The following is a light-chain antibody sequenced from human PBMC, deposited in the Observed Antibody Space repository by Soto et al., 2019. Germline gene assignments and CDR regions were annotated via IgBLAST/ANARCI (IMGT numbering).Light chain of an antibody. CDR1: SGDVGGYNY. J-gene: IGLJ1*01. CDR2: EVS. Sequence: QSALTQPASVSGSPGQSITISCTGTSGDVGGYNYVSWYQQYPGKAPKVMIYEVSNRPSGVSNRFSGSKSGNTASLTISGLQAEDEADYYCSSYTSNTTPYVFGTGTKVTVL. CDR3: SSYTSNTTPYV. V-gene: IGLV2-14*01.